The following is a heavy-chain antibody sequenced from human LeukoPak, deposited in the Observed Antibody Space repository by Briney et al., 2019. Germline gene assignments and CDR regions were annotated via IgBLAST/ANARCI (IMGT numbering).Heavy chain of an antibody. Sequence: GGSLRLSCAASGFTFSSYAMSWVRQAPGKGLEWVSAISGSGGSTYYADSVKGRFTISRDNSKNTLYLQMNSLRAEDTAVYYCASGQDYYDSSGYYYNYWGQGTLSPSPQ. CDR3: ASGQDYYDSSGYYYNY. CDR1: GFTFSSYA. CDR2: ISGSGGST. D-gene: IGHD3-22*01. J-gene: IGHJ4*02. V-gene: IGHV3-23*01.